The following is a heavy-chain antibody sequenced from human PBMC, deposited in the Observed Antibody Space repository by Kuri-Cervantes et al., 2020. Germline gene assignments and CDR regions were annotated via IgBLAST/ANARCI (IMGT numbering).Heavy chain of an antibody. J-gene: IGHJ4*02. CDR3: ARGPLGPRKQGFDY. CDR1: GYTFTSYY. D-gene: IGHD1/OR15-1a*01. CDR2: IIPIFGTA. Sequence: SVKVSCKASGYTFTSYYMHWVRQAPGQGLEWMGGIIPIFGTANYAQKFQGRVTITADESTSTAYMELSSLRSEDTAVYYCARGPLGPRKQGFDYWGQGTLVTVSS. V-gene: IGHV1-69*13.